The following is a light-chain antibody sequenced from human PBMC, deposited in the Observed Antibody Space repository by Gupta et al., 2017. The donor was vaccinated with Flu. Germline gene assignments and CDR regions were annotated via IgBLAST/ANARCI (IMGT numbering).Light chain of an antibody. V-gene: IGLV1-44*01. J-gene: IGLJ2*01. CDR1: SSSIGSAT. Sequence: VSLPCSGGSSSIGSATVDWYQQVPGMAPRLLIFANNQRPAGVPGRFSGSKSGTSASLAISGLQPEDEGDYYCATWIDALGGPVFGGGTKLVVL. CDR3: ATWIDALGGPV. CDR2: ANN.